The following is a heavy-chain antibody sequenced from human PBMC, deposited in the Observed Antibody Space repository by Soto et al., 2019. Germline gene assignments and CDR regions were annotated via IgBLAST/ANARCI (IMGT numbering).Heavy chain of an antibody. J-gene: IGHJ4*02. CDR1: GFTFSSYS. Sequence: PGGSLRLSCAASGFTFSSYSMNWVRQAPGKGLEWVSYISSTSSVIYYADSVKGRFTVSRDNAKNSVFLQMNSLRGDDTAVYYCARSRAVSGTGAYWGQGTLVTVSS. CDR2: ISSTSSVI. CDR3: ARSRAVSGTGAY. V-gene: IGHV3-48*01. D-gene: IGHD6-19*01.